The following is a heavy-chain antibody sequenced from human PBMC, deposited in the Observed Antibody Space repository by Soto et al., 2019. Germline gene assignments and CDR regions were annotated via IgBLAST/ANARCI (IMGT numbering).Heavy chain of an antibody. J-gene: IGHJ4*02. Sequence: EVQLLESGGGLVQPGGSLRLSCAASGFTFSSYAMSWVRQAPGKGLEWVSAISGSGGSTYYADSVKGRFTISRDNSKNTPDLQMNSLRAEDTAVDYGAKLGSGRLFDYGSQGTLVTVSS. V-gene: IGHV3-23*01. CDR2: ISGSGGST. CDR3: AKLGSGRLFDY. CDR1: GFTFSSYA. D-gene: IGHD2-15*01.